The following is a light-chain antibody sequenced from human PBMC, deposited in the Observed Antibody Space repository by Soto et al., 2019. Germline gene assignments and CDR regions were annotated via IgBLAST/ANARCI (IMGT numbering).Light chain of an antibody. J-gene: IGKJ4*01. CDR3: QQYGSSPGT. V-gene: IGKV3-20*01. CDR2: VAT. Sequence: EVVLTQSPGTLSLSPGERATLSCRASQSVSSNYLAWYQQKPGQAPRLLIYVATARATGIPDRFSGSGSGTDFTLTVSRLESEDFAVYYCQQYGSSPGTFGGGTRVEIK. CDR1: QSVSSNY.